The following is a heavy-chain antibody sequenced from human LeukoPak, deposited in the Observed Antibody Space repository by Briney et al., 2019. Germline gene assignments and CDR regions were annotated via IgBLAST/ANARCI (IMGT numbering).Heavy chain of an antibody. CDR1: GGSISSGGYS. CDR2: IYHSGST. D-gene: IGHD4-17*01. Sequence: NASETLSLTCAVSGGSISSGGYSWSWIRQPPGKGLAWIGYIYHSGSTYYNPSLKSRVTISVDRSKNQFSLKLSSVTAADTAVYYCARDRVFFYGDYGWFDPWGQGTLVTVSS. J-gene: IGHJ5*02. V-gene: IGHV4-30-2*01. CDR3: ARDRVFFYGDYGWFDP.